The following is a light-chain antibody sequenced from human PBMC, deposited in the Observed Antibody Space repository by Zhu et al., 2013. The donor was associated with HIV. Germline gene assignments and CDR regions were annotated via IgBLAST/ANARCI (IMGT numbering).Light chain of an antibody. CDR1: RSIAGW. V-gene: IGKV1-12*02. CDR3: QQVNSFPYT. Sequence: DIQMTQSPSSVSASVGDRVTITCRASRSIAGWLAWYQQKPGRAPELLIYSASSLQSGVPSRFGGSGSGADFTLTITSLQPEDVATYYCQQVNSFPYTFGPGTKVDIK. CDR2: SAS. J-gene: IGKJ3*01.